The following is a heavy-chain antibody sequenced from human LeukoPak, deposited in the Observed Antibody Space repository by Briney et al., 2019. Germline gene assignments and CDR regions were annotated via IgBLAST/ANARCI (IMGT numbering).Heavy chain of an antibody. CDR2: ISYDGSNK. Sequence: PGGSLRLSCAASGFTFSSYAMHWVRQAPGKGLEWVAVISYDGSNKYYADSVKGRFTISRDNSKNTLYLQMNSLRAEDTAVYYCSKPNIWGQGTLVTVSS. CDR3: SKPNI. J-gene: IGHJ1*01. CDR1: GFTFSSYA. V-gene: IGHV3-30-3*02.